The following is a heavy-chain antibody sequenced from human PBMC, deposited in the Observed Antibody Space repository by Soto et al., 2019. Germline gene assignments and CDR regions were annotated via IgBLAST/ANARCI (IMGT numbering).Heavy chain of an antibody. D-gene: IGHD3-3*01. Sequence: QVQLQESGPGLVKPSQTLSLTCTVSGGSISSGDYYWSWIRQPPGKGLEWIGYIYYSGSTYYNPSLKSRVTISVDTSKNQFSLKLSSVSAADTAVYYCARNGMYDFWSGSTNYFDSWGQGTLVTVSS. CDR2: IYYSGST. CDR1: GGSISSGDYY. V-gene: IGHV4-30-4*01. J-gene: IGHJ4*02. CDR3: ARNGMYDFWSGSTNYFDS.